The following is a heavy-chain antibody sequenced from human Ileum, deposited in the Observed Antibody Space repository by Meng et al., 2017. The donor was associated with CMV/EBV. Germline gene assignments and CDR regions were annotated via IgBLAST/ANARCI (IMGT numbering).Heavy chain of an antibody. CDR1: GGSFSGYY. D-gene: IGHD4-11*01. Sequence: SETLSLTCAVYGGSFSGYYWSWIRQPPGKGLEWIGEINHSGSTNYNPSLKSRVTISVDTSKNQFSLKLSSVTAADTAVYYCARGSPTTVEGRTYYFDYWGQGTTVTVSS. CDR3: ARGSPTTVEGRTYYFDY. J-gene: IGHJ4*02. CDR2: INHSGST. V-gene: IGHV4-34*01.